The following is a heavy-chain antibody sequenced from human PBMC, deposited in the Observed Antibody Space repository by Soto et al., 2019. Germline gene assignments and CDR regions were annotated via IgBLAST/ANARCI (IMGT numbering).Heavy chain of an antibody. CDR2: IYHSGST. D-gene: IGHD2-21*01. V-gene: IGHV4-30-2*01. Sequence: QLQLQESGSGLVKPSQTLSLTCAVSGGSISSGDYSWSWLRQPPGKGLEWIGYIYHSGSTYYNPSLNSRVTISVDRSKSQFSLKLSSVTAADTAVYYCARSVGVDAFDIWGQGTMVTVSS. CDR1: GGSISSGDYS. J-gene: IGHJ3*02. CDR3: ARSVGVDAFDI.